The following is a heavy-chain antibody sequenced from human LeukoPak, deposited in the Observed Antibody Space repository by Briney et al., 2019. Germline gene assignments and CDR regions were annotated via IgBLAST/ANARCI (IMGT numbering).Heavy chain of an antibody. CDR3: ATHGGTVGYFDY. D-gene: IGHD1-1*01. J-gene: IGHJ4*02. CDR1: GGSINSGGYS. Sequence: SETLSLTCAVSGGSINSGGYSWSWIRQPPGKGLQWIGYIYQSGSAYYNPSLGSRLTISLDRAKNQFSLKLTSVTAADTAVYYCATHGGTVGYFDYWGQGILVTVSS. CDR2: IYQSGSA. V-gene: IGHV4-30-2*01.